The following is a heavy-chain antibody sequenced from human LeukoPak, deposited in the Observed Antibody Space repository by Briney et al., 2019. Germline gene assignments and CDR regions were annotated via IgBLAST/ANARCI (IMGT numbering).Heavy chain of an antibody. Sequence: PGGSLRLSCAASGFTFSDYYMSWIRQAPGKGREWVSYISSSGSNIYYADSVKGRFTLSRDNAKNSLYLQMNSLRAEDTAVYYCARGRRDGYNAPFDYWGQGTLVTVSS. J-gene: IGHJ4*02. CDR3: ARGRRDGYNAPFDY. CDR1: GFTFSDYY. V-gene: IGHV3-11*04. D-gene: IGHD5-24*01. CDR2: ISSSGSNI.